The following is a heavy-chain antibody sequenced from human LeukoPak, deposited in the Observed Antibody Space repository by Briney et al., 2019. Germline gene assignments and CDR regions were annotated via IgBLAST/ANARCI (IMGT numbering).Heavy chain of an antibody. CDR1: GGSISSSSYY. CDR2: IYYSGST. V-gene: IGHV4-39*02. Sequence: SETLSLTCTVSGGSISSSSYYWGWIRQPPGKGLEWIGSIYYSGSTYYNPSLKSRVTISVDTSKNQFSLKLSSVTAAGTAVYYCARDRYYDILTGYLDAFDIWGQGTMVTVSS. J-gene: IGHJ3*02. CDR3: ARDRYYDILTGYLDAFDI. D-gene: IGHD3-9*01.